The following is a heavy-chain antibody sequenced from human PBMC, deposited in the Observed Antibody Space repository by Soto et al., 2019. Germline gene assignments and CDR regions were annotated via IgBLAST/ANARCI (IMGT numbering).Heavy chain of an antibody. CDR2: IIPIFGTA. J-gene: IGHJ3*01. V-gene: IGHV1-69*13. CDR3: ARGRIQDYYYDSSGYSA. Sequence: GASVKVSCKASGGTFSSYAISWVRQAPGQGLEWMGGIIPIFGTANYAQKFQGRVTITADESTSTAYMELSSLRSEDTAVYYCARGRIQDYYYDSSGYSAWGQGTMVTVSS. D-gene: IGHD3-22*01. CDR1: GGTFSSYA.